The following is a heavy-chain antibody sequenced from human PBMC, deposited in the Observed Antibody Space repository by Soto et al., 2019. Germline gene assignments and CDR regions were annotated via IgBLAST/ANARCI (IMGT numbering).Heavy chain of an antibody. Sequence: QVQLVQSGAEVKKPGASVKVSCKASGYTFTSYGISWVRQAPGQGLEWMGWISAYNGNTNYAQKLQGRVTMTTDTSTSTAYMELRSLRSDDTAVYYCAREINYYDSKSAWGVYWFDPWGQGTLVTVSS. D-gene: IGHD3-22*01. CDR1: GYTFTSYG. J-gene: IGHJ5*02. V-gene: IGHV1-18*04. CDR2: ISAYNGNT. CDR3: AREINYYDSKSAWGVYWFDP.